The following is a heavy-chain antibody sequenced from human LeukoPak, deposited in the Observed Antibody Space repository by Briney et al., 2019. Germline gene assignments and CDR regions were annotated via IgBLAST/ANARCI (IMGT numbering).Heavy chain of an antibody. CDR2: ISAYNGKT. J-gene: IGHJ4*02. CDR1: GYTFTSYG. V-gene: IGHV1-18*01. D-gene: IGHD3-22*01. CDR3: SRRSGYYYGSDY. Sequence: GGSVKVSCKASGYTFTSYGISWVGQAPGQGGEWMGWISAYNGKTNYAQKLQGRVTMNTEKSRSRDYMELRSLRCEDKAMYYCSRRSGYYYGSDYWGQGTLVSVSS.